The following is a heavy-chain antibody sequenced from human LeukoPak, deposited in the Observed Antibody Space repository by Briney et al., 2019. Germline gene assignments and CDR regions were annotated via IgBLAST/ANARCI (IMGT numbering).Heavy chain of an antibody. V-gene: IGHV3-23*01. CDR2: ISGSGGST. CDR1: GFTFSSYA. D-gene: IGHD2-2*01. Sequence: PGGSLRLSCAASGFTFSSYAMSWVRQAPGKGLEWVSAISGSGGSTYYADSVKGRYTISRDNSKNTLYLQMNSLRAEDTAVYYCAKAAAFSTSPGGYFDYWGQGTLVTVSS. CDR3: AKAAAFSTSPGGYFDY. J-gene: IGHJ4*02.